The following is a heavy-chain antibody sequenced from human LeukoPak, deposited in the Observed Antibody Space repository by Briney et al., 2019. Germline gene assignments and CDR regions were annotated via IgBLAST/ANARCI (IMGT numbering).Heavy chain of an antibody. CDR1: GFTVSSNY. D-gene: IGHD5-12*01. CDR3: TRGKYGGYFIDY. J-gene: IGHJ4*02. Sequence: GGSLRLSCAATGFTVSSNYMNWVRQAPGKGLEWVAVISYDGSNKYYADSVKGRFTISRDNAKNTVYLQMNSLRAEDTAVYYCTRGKYGGYFIDYWGQGTLVTVSS. CDR2: ISYDGSNK. V-gene: IGHV3-30-3*01.